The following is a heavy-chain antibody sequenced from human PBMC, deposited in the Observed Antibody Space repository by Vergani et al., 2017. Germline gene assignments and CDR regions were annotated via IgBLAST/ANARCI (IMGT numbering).Heavy chain of an antibody. Sequence: QVQLVQSGAEVKKPGSSVKVSCKASGGTFSSYAISWVRQAPGQGLEWMGGIIPIFGTANYAQKFKGRVTITADESTSTAYMELSSLRSEDTAVYYCARVPIDIVVVPAAIRAYYYYYMDVWGKGTTVTVSS. CDR2: IIPIFGTA. V-gene: IGHV1-69*01. CDR1: GGTFSSYA. J-gene: IGHJ6*03. CDR3: ARVPIDIVVVPAAIRAYYYYYMDV. D-gene: IGHD2-2*02.